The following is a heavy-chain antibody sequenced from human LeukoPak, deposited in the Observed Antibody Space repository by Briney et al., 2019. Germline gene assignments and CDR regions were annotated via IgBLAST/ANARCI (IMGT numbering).Heavy chain of an antibody. Sequence: GGSLRLSCAASGFTFSSYSMNWVRQAPGKGLEWVSYISSSSSYIYYADSVKGRFTISRDNAKNSLYLQMNSLRAEDTAVYYCARAFNYYDSSGYYPWGQGTLVTVSS. CDR2: ISSSSSYI. D-gene: IGHD3-22*01. V-gene: IGHV3-21*01. J-gene: IGHJ5*02. CDR3: ARAFNYYDSSGYYP. CDR1: GFTFSSYS.